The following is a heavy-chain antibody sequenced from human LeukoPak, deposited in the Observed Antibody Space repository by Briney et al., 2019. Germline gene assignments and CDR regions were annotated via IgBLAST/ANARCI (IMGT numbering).Heavy chain of an antibody. D-gene: IGHD7-27*01. CDR2: ITPIFGTA. Sequence: SVKVSCKASGGTFSSYAISWVRQAPGQGLEWMGGITPIFGTANYAQKFQGRVTITADESTSTAYMELSSLRSEDTAVYYCARPRAGDSNWFDPWGQGTLVTVSS. V-gene: IGHV1-69*13. CDR1: GGTFSSYA. J-gene: IGHJ5*02. CDR3: ARPRAGDSNWFDP.